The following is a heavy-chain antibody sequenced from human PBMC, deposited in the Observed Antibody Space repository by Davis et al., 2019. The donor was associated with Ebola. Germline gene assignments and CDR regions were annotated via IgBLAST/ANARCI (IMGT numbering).Heavy chain of an antibody. D-gene: IGHD2-8*02. J-gene: IGHJ6*02. V-gene: IGHV1-18*01. CDR2: ISAYNGNT. CDR1: GYTFTSYG. CDR3: ASLGCTGGVCYVGGYYYGMDV. Sequence: ASVKVSCKASGYTFTSYGISWVRQAPGQGLEWMGWISAYNGNTNYAQKLQGRVTMTTDTSTSTAYMELSSLRSEDTAVYYCASLGCTGGVCYVGGYYYGMDVWGQGTTVTVSS.